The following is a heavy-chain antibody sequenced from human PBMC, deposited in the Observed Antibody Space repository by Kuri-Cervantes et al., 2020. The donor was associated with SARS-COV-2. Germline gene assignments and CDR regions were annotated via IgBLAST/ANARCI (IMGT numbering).Heavy chain of an antibody. CDR1: GYTFTSYY. D-gene: IGHD6-6*01. CDR3: ARVEVGYSSSPRGAEYYFDY. J-gene: IGHJ4*02. CDR2: INPSGGST. V-gene: IGHV1-46*03. Sequence: ASVQVSCKASGYTFTSYYMHWVRQAPGQGLEWMGIINPSGGSTSYAQKFQGRVTMTRDTSTSTVYMELSSLRSEDTAVYYCARVEVGYSSSPRGAEYYFDYWGQGTLVTVSS.